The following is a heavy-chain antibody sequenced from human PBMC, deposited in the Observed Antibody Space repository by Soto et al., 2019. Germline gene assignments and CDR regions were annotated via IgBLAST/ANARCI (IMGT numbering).Heavy chain of an antibody. D-gene: IGHD4-17*01. J-gene: IGHJ5*02. CDR2: IYYSGST. CDR1: GGSISSSSYY. CDR3: ARHFFDYGDYGNWFDP. V-gene: IGHV4-39*01. Sequence: SESLSVTYPVSGGSISSSSYYWGWIRQPPGKGLEWIGSIYYSGSTYYNPSLKSRVTISVDTSKNQFSLKLSSVTAADTAVYYCARHFFDYGDYGNWFDPWGQGTLVPVSS.